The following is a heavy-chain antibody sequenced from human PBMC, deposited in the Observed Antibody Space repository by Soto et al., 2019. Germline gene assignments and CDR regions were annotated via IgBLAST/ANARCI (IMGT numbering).Heavy chain of an antibody. CDR3: ARGEEQWLVLDY. CDR1: GFTFSSYA. CDR2: ISYDGSNK. V-gene: IGHV3-30-3*01. Sequence: QVQLVESGGGVVQPGRSLRLSCAASGFTFSSYAMHWVRQAPGKGLEWVAVISYDGSNKYYADSVKGRFTISRDNSKNTLYLQMNSLRAEDTAVYYCARGEEQWLVLDYWGQGTLVTVSS. D-gene: IGHD6-19*01. J-gene: IGHJ4*02.